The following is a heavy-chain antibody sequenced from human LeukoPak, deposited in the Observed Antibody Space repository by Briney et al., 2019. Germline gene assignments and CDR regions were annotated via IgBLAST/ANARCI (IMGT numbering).Heavy chain of an antibody. J-gene: IGHJ4*02. D-gene: IGHD3-22*01. Sequence: SETLSLTCTVSGGSISSYYWSWIRQPPGKGLEWIGYIYYSGSTNCNPSLKSRVTISVDTSKNQFSLKLSSVTAADTAVYYCARVYYDSSGYHLAFDYWGQGTLVTVS. V-gene: IGHV4-59*01. CDR1: GGSISSYY. CDR3: ARVYYDSSGYHLAFDY. CDR2: IYYSGST.